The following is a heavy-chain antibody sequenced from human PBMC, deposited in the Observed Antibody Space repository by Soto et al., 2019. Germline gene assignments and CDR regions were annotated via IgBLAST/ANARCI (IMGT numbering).Heavy chain of an antibody. J-gene: IGHJ4*02. CDR3: ARDLRHCGADCYSLPDY. CDR2: ISPSSTYI. Sequence: GGSLRLSCGASGFTFSSYAMNWIRLAPGKGLEWVSYISPSSTYINYAGSVKGRFTISRDNAKNSLYLQMNSLRTEDTAVYFCARDLRHCGADCYSLPDYWGQGALVTVSS. D-gene: IGHD2-21*02. V-gene: IGHV3-21*05. CDR1: GFTFSSYA.